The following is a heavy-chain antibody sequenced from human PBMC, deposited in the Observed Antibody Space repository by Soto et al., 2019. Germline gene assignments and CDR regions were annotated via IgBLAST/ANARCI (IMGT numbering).Heavy chain of an antibody. D-gene: IGHD1-1*01. CDR2: IIPLTETP. Sequence: QVQVVQSGAEVKKPGSSVKVACKASGGTFSNYAISWGRQAPGHGLEWVGGIIPLTETPVYAQTVQGRLTITADELTSAAYMSRGSRRSDDTAVYYCAIGTRYSWTFDFWGQGTLGTGSS. V-gene: IGHV1-69*01. J-gene: IGHJ4*02. CDR3: AIGTRYSWTFDF. CDR1: GGTFSNYA.